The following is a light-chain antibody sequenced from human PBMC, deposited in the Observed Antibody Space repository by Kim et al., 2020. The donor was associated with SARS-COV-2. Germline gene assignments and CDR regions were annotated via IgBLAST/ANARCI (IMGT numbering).Light chain of an antibody. CDR3: QHYGRSPGYT. J-gene: IGKJ2*01. Sequence: SPGEGATRSCRASEIVSSSYLAWYQQKPGQAPRLLIYGTSSRATDIPGRFSGSGSGTDFTLTISRLEPEDFAVYYCQHYGRSPGYTFGQGTKLEI. CDR2: GTS. CDR1: EIVSSSY. V-gene: IGKV3-20*01.